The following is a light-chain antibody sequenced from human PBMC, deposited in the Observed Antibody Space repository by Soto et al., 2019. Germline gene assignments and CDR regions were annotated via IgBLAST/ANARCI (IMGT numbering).Light chain of an antibody. J-gene: IGKJ1*01. Sequence: DSRMTQSPATLSASVGDRVTTTCRASQNLYTWLAWYQQKPGIAPKLLIHKASTLASGVPSRFSGAGFGTEFTLTISGLKPEDSATYYCQQYERYSTFGQGTKVDI. CDR1: QNLYTW. CDR3: QQYERYST. CDR2: KAS. V-gene: IGKV1-5*03.